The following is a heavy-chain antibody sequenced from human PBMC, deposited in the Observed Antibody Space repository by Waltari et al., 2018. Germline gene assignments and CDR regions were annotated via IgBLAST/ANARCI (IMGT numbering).Heavy chain of an antibody. CDR1: GYNFIGYY. CDR3: ARQVARNFDY. V-gene: IGHV1-2*02. CDR2: INPNTGGT. J-gene: IGHJ4*02. Sequence: QVQLVQSGAEVKKPGASVNVSCKASGYNFIGYYIHWVRQAPGQGLEWMGWINPNTGGTKYAQKYQGRVTLTRDTSISTAYMELSSLGSDDMAVFYCARQVARNFDYWGQGTLVTVSS.